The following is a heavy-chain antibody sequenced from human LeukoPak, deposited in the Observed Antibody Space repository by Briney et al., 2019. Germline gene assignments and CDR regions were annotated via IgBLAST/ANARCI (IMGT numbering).Heavy chain of an antibody. CDR2: ISYEGSTK. Sequence: GRSLRLSCAASGFTFSFYAMHWVRQAPGKGLEWVAAISYEGSTKFYADSVKGRFTISRDNSKNTLYLQMNSLRVEDTAVYYCARVSSYCSGGSCYAGDYFDYWGQGTLVTVSS. J-gene: IGHJ4*02. CDR3: ARVSSYCSGGSCYAGDYFDY. D-gene: IGHD2-15*01. CDR1: GFTFSFYA. V-gene: IGHV3-30-3*01.